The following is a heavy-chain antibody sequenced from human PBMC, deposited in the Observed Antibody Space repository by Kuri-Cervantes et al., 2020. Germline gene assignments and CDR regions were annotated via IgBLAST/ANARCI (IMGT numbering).Heavy chain of an antibody. D-gene: IGHD2-2*01. Sequence: SETLSLTCIVSGGSLTSGTIYWSWIRQPPGRGLEWIAHTYYGGTTDYNPSRKSRVSITEDTSKNHFFLRLGSVTAADTAVYYCARGLRPRSLRAVILVVPAASGIVGNWFDPWGQGTLVTVSS. CDR1: GGSLTSGTIY. V-gene: IGHV4-61*03. CDR3: ARGLRPRSLRAVILVVPAASGIVGNWFDP. CDR2: TYYGGTT. J-gene: IGHJ5*02.